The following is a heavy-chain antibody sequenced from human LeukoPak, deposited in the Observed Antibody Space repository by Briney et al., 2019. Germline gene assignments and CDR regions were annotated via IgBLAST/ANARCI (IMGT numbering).Heavy chain of an antibody. CDR3: AGDFCGGGCWFDP. J-gene: IGHJ5*02. Sequence: SETLSLTCTVSGGSISGDYWSWIRQPAGKGLEWIGRIYTSGGTNYNPSLKSRVTMSVDTSKNQFSLRLGSVTAADTAVYYCAGDFCGGGCWFDPWGQGTLVTVSS. V-gene: IGHV4-4*07. D-gene: IGHD2-21*02. CDR2: IYTSGGT. CDR1: GGSISGDY.